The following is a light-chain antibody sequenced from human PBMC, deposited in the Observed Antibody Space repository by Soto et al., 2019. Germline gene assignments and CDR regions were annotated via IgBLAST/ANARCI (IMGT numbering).Light chain of an antibody. CDR1: QGISSY. Sequence: DIQLTQSPSFLSASVGNRVTITCRASQGISSYLAWYQQKPGKAPKLLIYAASTLQSGVPSRFSGSESGTEFTLTISSLQPEDFATYYCQQINTYPLTLGGGTKVDIK. V-gene: IGKV1-9*01. CDR2: AAS. J-gene: IGKJ4*01. CDR3: QQINTYPLT.